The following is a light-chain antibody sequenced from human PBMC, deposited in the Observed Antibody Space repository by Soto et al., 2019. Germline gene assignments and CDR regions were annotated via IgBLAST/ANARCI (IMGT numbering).Light chain of an antibody. CDR1: SSNIGAGYD. CDR3: QSYDSSLSARYV. Sequence: QSVLTQPPSVSGAPGQRVTISCTGSSSNIGAGYDVHWYQQLPGTAPKLLIYGNSNLPSGVPDRFSGSKSGTSASLAITGLQAEDEADYYCQSYDSSLSARYVFGTGTKLTVL. V-gene: IGLV1-40*01. CDR2: GNS. J-gene: IGLJ1*01.